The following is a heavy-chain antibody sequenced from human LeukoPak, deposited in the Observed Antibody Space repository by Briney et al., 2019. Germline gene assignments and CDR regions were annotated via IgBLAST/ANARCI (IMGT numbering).Heavy chain of an antibody. CDR1: GGSISSSSYY. V-gene: IGHV4-39*02. CDR2: IYYSGST. CDR3: ATDPNGDYD. J-gene: IGHJ4*02. Sequence: SETLSLTCTVSGGSISSSSYYWGWIRQPPGKGLEWIGSIYYSGSTYYNPSLKSRVTMSLDTSKNHFSLRLTSVTAADTAVYYCATDPNGDYDWGQGTLVTVSS. D-gene: IGHD4-17*01.